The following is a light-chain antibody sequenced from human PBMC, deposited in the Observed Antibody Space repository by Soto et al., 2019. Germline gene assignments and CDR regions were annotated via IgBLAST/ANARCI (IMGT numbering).Light chain of an antibody. V-gene: IGKV1-5*01. J-gene: IGKJ4*01. CDR1: QSISSW. Sequence: DIQMTQSPSTLSASVGDRVTITCRASQSISSWLAWYQQKPGKAPKLLIYDASNRATGIPARFSGSGSGADFTLTISSLEPEDFALYYCQQRSNWPLTFGGGTKV. CDR3: QQRSNWPLT. CDR2: DAS.